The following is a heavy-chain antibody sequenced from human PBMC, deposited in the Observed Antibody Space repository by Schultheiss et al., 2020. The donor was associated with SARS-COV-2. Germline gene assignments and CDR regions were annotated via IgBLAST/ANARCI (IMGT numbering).Heavy chain of an antibody. D-gene: IGHD3-22*01. CDR1: GFTFSSYA. J-gene: IGHJ6*02. V-gene: IGHV3-48*04. CDR2: ISSSGSLI. Sequence: GGSLRISCAASGFTFSSYAMSWVRQAPGKGLEWVSYISSSGSLIFYADSVKGRFTISRDNAKNYLYLQMNSLRAEDTALYYCAKAGSGYYSGYYYGMDVWGQGATVTVSS. CDR3: AKAGSGYYSGYYYGMDV.